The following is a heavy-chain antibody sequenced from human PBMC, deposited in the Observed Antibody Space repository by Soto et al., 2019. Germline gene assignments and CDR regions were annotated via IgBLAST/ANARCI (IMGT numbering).Heavy chain of an antibody. J-gene: IGHJ3*02. CDR2: ISGSGGST. V-gene: IGHV3-23*01. Sequence: EVQLLESGGGLVQPGGSLRLSCAASGFTFSSYAMSWVRQAPGKGLEWVSAISGSGGSTYYADSVKGRFTISRENSKNTLYLQMNSLRAEDTAVYYCAKDHAKYGDYTDAFDIWGQGTMVTVSS. D-gene: IGHD4-17*01. CDR1: GFTFSSYA. CDR3: AKDHAKYGDYTDAFDI.